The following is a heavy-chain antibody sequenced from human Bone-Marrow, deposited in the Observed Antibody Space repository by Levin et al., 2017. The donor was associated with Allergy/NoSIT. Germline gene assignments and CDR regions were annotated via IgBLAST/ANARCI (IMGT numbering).Heavy chain of an antibody. D-gene: IGHD5-18*01. Sequence: LSLTCAASGLTFSNYAMSWVRQAPGKGLEWVSSIIGSGDTMYYADSVKGRFTISRDNSKTTLYLQMNSLRAEDTAVYYCAKGGKIGGGYNYGSGYYYYYMDVWGKGTTVTVSS. J-gene: IGHJ6*03. CDR1: GLTFSNYA. V-gene: IGHV3-23*01. CDR2: IIGSGDTM. CDR3: AKGGKIGGGYNYGSGYYYYYMDV.